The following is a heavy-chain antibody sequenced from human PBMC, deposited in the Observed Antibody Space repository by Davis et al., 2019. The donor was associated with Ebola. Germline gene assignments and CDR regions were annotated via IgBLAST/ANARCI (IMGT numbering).Heavy chain of an antibody. J-gene: IGHJ6*02. V-gene: IGHV3-23*01. CDR1: GFTVSSYA. CDR2: ISGSGGST. CDR3: AKSAEVVPAAIYYYYGMDV. D-gene: IGHD2-2*01. Sequence: PGGSLRLSCAPSGFTVSSYAMSWVRQAPGKGLEWVSAISGSGGSTYYADSVKGRFTISRDNSKNTLYLQMNSLRAEDTAVYYCAKSAEVVPAAIYYYYGMDVWGQGTTVTVSS.